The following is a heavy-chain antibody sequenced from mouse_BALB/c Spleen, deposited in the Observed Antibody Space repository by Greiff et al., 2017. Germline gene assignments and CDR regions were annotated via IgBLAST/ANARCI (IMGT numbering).Heavy chain of an antibody. CDR3: ARSPLFITTAHFDY. J-gene: IGHJ2*01. CDR1: GYTFTSYW. CDR2: IDPSDSET. V-gene: IGHV1-69*02. D-gene: IGHD1-2*01. Sequence: QVQLQQPGAELVKPGAPVKLSCKASGYTFTSYWMNWVKQRPGRGLEWIGRIDPSDSETHYNQKFKDKATLTVDKSSSTAYIQLSSLTSEDSAVYYSARSPLFITTAHFDYWGQGTTLTVSS.